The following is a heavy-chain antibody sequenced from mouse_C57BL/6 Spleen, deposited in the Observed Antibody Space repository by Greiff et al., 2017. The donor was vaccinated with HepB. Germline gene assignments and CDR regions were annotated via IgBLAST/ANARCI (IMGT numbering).Heavy chain of an antibody. Sequence: QVQLQQSGPELVKPGASVKISCKASGYAFSSSWMNWVKQRPGKGLEWIGRIYPGDGDTNYNGKFKGKATLTADKSSSTAYMQLSSLTSEDSAVYFCAREAAQATGAMYYWGQGTSVTVSS. J-gene: IGHJ4*01. V-gene: IGHV1-82*01. CDR2: IYPGDGDT. D-gene: IGHD3-2*02. CDR1: GYAFSSSW. CDR3: AREAAQATGAMYY.